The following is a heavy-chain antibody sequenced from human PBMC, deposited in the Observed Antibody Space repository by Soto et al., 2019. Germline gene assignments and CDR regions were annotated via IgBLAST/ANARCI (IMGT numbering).Heavy chain of an antibody. CDR3: ARVSSSWYSRNPDY. CDR2: IIPNSGGT. D-gene: IGHD6-13*01. CDR1: GYTFTGYY. Sequence: ASVKVSCKASGYTFTGYYMHWVRQAPGQGLEWMGWIIPNSGGTNYAQKFQGRVTMTRDTSISTAYMELSRLRSDDTAVYYCARVSSSWYSRNPDYWGQGTLVTVSS. J-gene: IGHJ4*02. V-gene: IGHV1-2*02.